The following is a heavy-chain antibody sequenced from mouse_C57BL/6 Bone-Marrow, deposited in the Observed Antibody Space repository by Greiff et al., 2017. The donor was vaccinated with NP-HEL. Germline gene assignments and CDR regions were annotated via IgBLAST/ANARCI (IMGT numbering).Heavy chain of an antibody. D-gene: IGHD1-1*01. CDR3: AREGIYYYGSSRYYFDY. CDR1: GYTFTDYN. Sequence: EVQLQQSGPELVKPGASVKMSCKASGYTFTDYNMHWVKQSHGKSLEWIGYINPNNGGTSYNQKFKGKATLTVNKSSSTAYMELRSLTSEDSAVYYCAREGIYYYGSSRYYFDYWGQGTTLTVSS. V-gene: IGHV1-22*01. J-gene: IGHJ2*01. CDR2: INPNNGGT.